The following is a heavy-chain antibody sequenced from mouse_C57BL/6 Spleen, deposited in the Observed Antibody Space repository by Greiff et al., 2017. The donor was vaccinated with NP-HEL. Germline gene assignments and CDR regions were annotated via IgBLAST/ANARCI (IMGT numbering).Heavy chain of an antibody. CDR1: GYTFTSYW. CDR3: ARRDYYGSSSAWFAY. J-gene: IGHJ3*01. CDR2: IDPSDSYT. D-gene: IGHD1-1*01. Sequence: QVQLQQPGAELVKPGASVKLSCKASGYTFTSYWMQWVKQRPGQGLEWIGEIDPSDSYTNYNQKFKGKATLTVDTSSSTAYMQLSSLTSEDSAVYDCARRDYYGSSSAWFAYWGQGTLVTVSA. V-gene: IGHV1-50*01.